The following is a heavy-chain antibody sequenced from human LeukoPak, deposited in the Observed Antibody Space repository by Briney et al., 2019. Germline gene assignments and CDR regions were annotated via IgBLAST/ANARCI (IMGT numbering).Heavy chain of an antibody. V-gene: IGHV4-4*02. Sequence: SGTLSLTCAVSGGSISSSNWWSWVRQPPGKGLEWIGEIYHSGSTNYNPSLKSRVTMSVDTSKSQFSLKLTSVTAADTAVYYCARDGYDYGDYFDYWGQGTLVTVSS. CDR3: ARDGYDYGDYFDY. CDR2: IYHSGST. J-gene: IGHJ4*02. CDR1: GGSISSSNW. D-gene: IGHD4/OR15-4a*01.